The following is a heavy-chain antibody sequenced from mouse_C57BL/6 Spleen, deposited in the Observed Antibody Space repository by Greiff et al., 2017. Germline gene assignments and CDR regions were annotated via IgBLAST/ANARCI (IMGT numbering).Heavy chain of an antibody. Sequence: EVQLVESGGDLVKPGGSLKLSCAASGFTFSSYGMSWVRQTPDKRLEWVATISSGGSYTCYPDSVKGRFTISRDNAKNTLYLQMSSLKSEDTAMYYCARHRELGRGDYFDYWGQGTTLTVSS. CDR3: ARHRELGRGDYFDY. J-gene: IGHJ2*01. V-gene: IGHV5-6*01. CDR2: ISSGGSYT. CDR1: GFTFSSYG. D-gene: IGHD4-1*01.